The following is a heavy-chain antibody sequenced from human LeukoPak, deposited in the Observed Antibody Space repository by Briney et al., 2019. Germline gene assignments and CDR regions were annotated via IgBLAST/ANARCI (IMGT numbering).Heavy chain of an antibody. Sequence: GGSLRPSCAASGFTFSSYAMSWVRQAPGKGLEWVSAISGSGGSTYYADSVKGRFTISRDNSKNTLYLQMNSLRAEDTAVYYCAKMTLTSKLERPRGLDYWGQEPWSPSPQ. D-gene: IGHD1-1*01. J-gene: IGHJ4*01. V-gene: IGHV3-23*01. CDR2: ISGSGGST. CDR3: AKMTLTSKLERPRGLDY. CDR1: GFTFSSYA.